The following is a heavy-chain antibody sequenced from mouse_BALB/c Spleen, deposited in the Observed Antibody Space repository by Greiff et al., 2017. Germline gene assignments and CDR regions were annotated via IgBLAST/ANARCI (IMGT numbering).Heavy chain of an antibody. Sequence: EVQVVESGGGLVKPGGSLKLSCAASGFTFSSYAMSWVRQTPEKRLEWVASISSGGSTYYPDSVKGRFTISRDNARNILYLQMSSLRSEDTAMYYCARDGSSPYAMDYWGQGTSVTVSS. CDR1: GFTFSSYA. V-gene: IGHV5-6-5*01. D-gene: IGHD1-1*01. J-gene: IGHJ4*01. CDR2: ISSGGST. CDR3: ARDGSSPYAMDY.